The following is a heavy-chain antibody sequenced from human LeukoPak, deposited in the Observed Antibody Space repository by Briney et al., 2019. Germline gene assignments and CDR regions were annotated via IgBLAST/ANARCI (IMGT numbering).Heavy chain of an antibody. Sequence: PGGSLRLSCAASGFTFSSYAMSWVRQAPGKGLEWVSAISGSGGSTYYADSVKGRFTISRDNSKNTLYLQMNSLRAEDTAVYYCAKAVDSYCSSTSCYAYYYYGMDVWGQGTTVTVSS. J-gene: IGHJ6*02. D-gene: IGHD2-2*01. CDR1: GFTFSSYA. CDR3: AKAVDSYCSSTSCYAYYYYGMDV. V-gene: IGHV3-23*01. CDR2: ISGSGGST.